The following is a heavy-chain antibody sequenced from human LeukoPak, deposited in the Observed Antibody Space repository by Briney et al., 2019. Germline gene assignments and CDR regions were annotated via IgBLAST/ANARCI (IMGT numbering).Heavy chain of an antibody. CDR3: ARELNIAAAGIYYMDV. V-gene: IGHV3-11*01. J-gene: IGHJ6*03. Sequence: GGSLRLSCAASGFTFSDYYMSWIRQAPGKGLEWVSYISSSGSTIYYADSVKGRFTISRDNAKNSLYLQMNSLGAEDTAVYYCARELNIAAAGIYYMDVWGKGTTVTVSS. CDR2: ISSSGSTI. D-gene: IGHD6-13*01. CDR1: GFTFSDYY.